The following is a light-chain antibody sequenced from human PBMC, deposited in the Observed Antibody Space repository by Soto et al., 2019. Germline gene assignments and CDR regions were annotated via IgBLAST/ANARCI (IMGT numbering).Light chain of an antibody. Sequence: QLVLTQSPSASASLGASVKLTCTLSSGHSSYAIAWHQQHPEKGPRYLMKVNSDGRQNKGDGIPDRFSGSSSGAERYLTISSLQAEDEADYYCQTWGTGIRVFGGGTKLTVL. J-gene: IGLJ3*02. CDR2: VNSDGRQ. V-gene: IGLV4-69*01. CDR1: SGHSSYA. CDR3: QTWGTGIRV.